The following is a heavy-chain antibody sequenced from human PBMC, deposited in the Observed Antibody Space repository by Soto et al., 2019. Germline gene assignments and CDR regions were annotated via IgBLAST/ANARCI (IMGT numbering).Heavy chain of an antibody. V-gene: IGHV4-31*03. J-gene: IGHJ6*02. CDR3: ARRGGSASGYYYYAMVV. CDR2: IYSNGDT. Sequence: QVQLQESGPGLVKPSQTLSLTCSVSSDSMNSGGYYWSWIRQHPGKGLEWIGYIYSNGDTYYNPSLKSRVTISVDTSKNQFSLNLTSVTAADTSVYYCARRGGSASGYYYYAMVVWGQGTTVTVSS. D-gene: IGHD6-6*01. CDR1: SDSMNSGGYY.